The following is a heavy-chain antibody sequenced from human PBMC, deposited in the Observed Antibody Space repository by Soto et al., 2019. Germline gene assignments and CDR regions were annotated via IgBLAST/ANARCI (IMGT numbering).Heavy chain of an antibody. D-gene: IGHD1-7*01. CDR2: MNPKSGGS. V-gene: IGHV1-2*02. J-gene: IGHJ3*01. Sequence: QVHLVQSGAEVQKPGASVKVSCMASGYNFIDQNIHWVRQAPGLGLEWMGKMNPKSGGSDYAQEFKGRGTVTRVTSISTVYMELTSLKSYDTAVYYWARVRHLNSPSDAFELWGQGTMVIVSS. CDR1: GYNFIDQN. CDR3: ARVRHLNSPSDAFEL.